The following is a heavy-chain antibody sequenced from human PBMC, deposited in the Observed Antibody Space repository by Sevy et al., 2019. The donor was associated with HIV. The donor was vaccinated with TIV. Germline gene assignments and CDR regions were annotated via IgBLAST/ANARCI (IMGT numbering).Heavy chain of an antibody. CDR2: ISYDGSNK. D-gene: IGHD3-10*01. CDR3: ARDKGWFGELLFGTFDY. CDR1: GFTFSSYA. Sequence: GGSLRLSCAASGFTFSSYAMHWVRQAPGKGLEWVAVISYDGSNKYYADSVKGRFTISRDNSKNTLYLQMNSLRAEDTAGYYCARDKGWFGELLFGTFDYWGQGTLVTVSS. J-gene: IGHJ4*02. V-gene: IGHV3-30-3*01.